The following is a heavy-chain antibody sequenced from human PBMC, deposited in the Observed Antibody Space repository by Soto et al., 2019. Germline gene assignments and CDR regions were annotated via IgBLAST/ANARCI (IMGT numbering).Heavy chain of an antibody. CDR3: ANMAAIHPIDVVVVAARPISFDY. Sequence: EGSLRLSCAASGFTFSSYAMSWVRQAPGKGLEWVSAISGSGGSTYYADSVKGRFTISRDNSKNTLYLQMNSLRAEDTAVYYCANMAAIHPIDVVVVAARPISFDYWGQGTLVTVSS. CDR2: ISGSGGST. CDR1: GFTFSSYA. D-gene: IGHD2-15*01. J-gene: IGHJ4*02. V-gene: IGHV3-23*01.